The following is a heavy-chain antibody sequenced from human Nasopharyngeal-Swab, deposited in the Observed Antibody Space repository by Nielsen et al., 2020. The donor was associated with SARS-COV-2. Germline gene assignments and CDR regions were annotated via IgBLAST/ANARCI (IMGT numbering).Heavy chain of an antibody. V-gene: IGHV3-21*01. D-gene: IGHD3-3*01. CDR1: GFTFSSYS. J-gene: IGHJ3*02. CDR2: ISSSSSYI. CDR3: ARDRPYYDFWSGSAFDI. Sequence: SLNISCAASGFTFSSYSMNWVRQARGKGLEWVSSISSSSSYIYYADSVKGRFTISRDNAKNSLYLQMNSLRAEDTAVYYCARDRPYYDFWSGSAFDIWGQGTMVTVSS.